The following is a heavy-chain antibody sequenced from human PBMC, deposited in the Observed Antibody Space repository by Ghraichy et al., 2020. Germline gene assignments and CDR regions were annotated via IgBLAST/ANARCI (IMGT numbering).Heavy chain of an antibody. D-gene: IGHD3-10*01. Sequence: LSLTCAASGFTFSSYWMHWVRQAPGKGLVWVSRINSDGSSTSYADSVKGRFTISRDNAKNTLYLQMNSLRAEDTAVYYCARDRATDWYFDLWGRGTLVTVSS. V-gene: IGHV3-74*01. CDR2: INSDGSST. CDR1: GFTFSSYW. CDR3: ARDRATDWYFDL. J-gene: IGHJ2*01.